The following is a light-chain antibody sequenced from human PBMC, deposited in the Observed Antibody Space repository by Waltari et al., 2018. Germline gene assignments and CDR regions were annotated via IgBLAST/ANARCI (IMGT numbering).Light chain of an antibody. Sequence: QSVLTQPPSASGTPGQRVTISCSGSSSNIGSNTVNWYQQLPGTAPKLLIYSNNQRPSGVPDRFSGSKSGTSASLAISGLQSEDEADYYCAAWDDSLNGNVFGSGTKVIVL. V-gene: IGLV1-44*01. CDR1: SSNIGSNT. J-gene: IGLJ6*01. CDR2: SNN. CDR3: AAWDDSLNGNV.